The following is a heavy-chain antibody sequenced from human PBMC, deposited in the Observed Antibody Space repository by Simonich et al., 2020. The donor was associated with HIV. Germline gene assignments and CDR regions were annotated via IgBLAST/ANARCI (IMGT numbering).Heavy chain of an antibody. V-gene: IGHV4-34*01. D-gene: IGHD2-2*01. CDR1: GGSFSGYY. CDR3: ARGFYQRLYYFDY. Sequence: QVQLQQWGAGLLKPSETLSLTCAVYGGSFSGYYWSWIRQRPGKGLEWIGEINHSGNTNYNPSLKSRVTISVDTSKNQFSLKLSSVTAADTAVYYCARGFYQRLYYFDYWGQGTLVTVSS. J-gene: IGHJ4*02. CDR2: INHSGNT.